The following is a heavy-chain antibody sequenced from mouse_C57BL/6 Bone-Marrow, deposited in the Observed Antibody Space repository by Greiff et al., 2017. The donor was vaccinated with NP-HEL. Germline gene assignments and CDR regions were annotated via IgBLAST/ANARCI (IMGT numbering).Heavy chain of an antibody. CDR3: ARRDLAWFAY. CDR2: ISSGGSYT. J-gene: IGHJ3*01. D-gene: IGHD3-3*01. V-gene: IGHV5-6*01. CDR1: GFTFSSYG. Sequence: EVQLVESGGDLVKPGGSLKLSCAASGFTFSSYGMSWVRQTPDKRLEWVATISSGGSYTYYPDSVKGRFTISRDNAKNTLYLQMSSLKSEDTAMDYCARRDLAWFAYWGQGTLVTVSA.